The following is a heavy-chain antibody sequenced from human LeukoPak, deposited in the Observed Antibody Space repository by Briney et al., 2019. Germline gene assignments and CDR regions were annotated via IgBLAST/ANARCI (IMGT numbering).Heavy chain of an antibody. J-gene: IGHJ4*02. D-gene: IGHD2-2*01. CDR3: AKDWGMGDQLLRIDY. V-gene: IGHV3-33*06. Sequence: PGTSLRPSCAASGFTFSGYGMHWVRQAPGKGLEWVAVIWYDGGKKYYADSVKGRFTISRDNSKNTLFLQMNSLRAEDTAVYYCAKDWGMGDQLLRIDYWGQGTLVTVSS. CDR1: GFTFSGYG. CDR2: IWYDGGKK.